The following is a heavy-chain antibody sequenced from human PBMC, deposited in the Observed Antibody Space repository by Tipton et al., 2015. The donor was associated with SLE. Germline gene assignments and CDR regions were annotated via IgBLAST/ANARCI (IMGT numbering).Heavy chain of an antibody. CDR1: GVSISSPGYY. V-gene: IGHV4-61*02. J-gene: IGHJ4*02. Sequence: TLSLTCTVSGVSISSPGYYWSWIRQPAGKGLEWIGRIYSSANTNYNPSLKSRVTMSIDTSKNQFSLKLSSVTAADTAVYYCAKDSGTYYFDFWGQGVLVNVSS. CDR3: AKDSGTYYFDF. D-gene: IGHD1-26*01. CDR2: IYSSANT.